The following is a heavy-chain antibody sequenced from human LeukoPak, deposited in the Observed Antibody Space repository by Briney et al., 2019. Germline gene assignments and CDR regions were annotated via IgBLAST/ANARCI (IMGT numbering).Heavy chain of an antibody. Sequence: PSETLSLTCTVSGGSISSGDYYWSWLRQPPGKGLEWIAYMYYSGSTYYNPSLKSRVTMSADTSKNQLSLKLSSVTAADTAVYYCARPYYYDSRIDPWGQGSLVTVSS. CDR1: GGSISSGDYY. CDR2: MYYSGST. D-gene: IGHD3-22*01. CDR3: ARPYYYDSRIDP. J-gene: IGHJ5*02. V-gene: IGHV4-30-4*01.